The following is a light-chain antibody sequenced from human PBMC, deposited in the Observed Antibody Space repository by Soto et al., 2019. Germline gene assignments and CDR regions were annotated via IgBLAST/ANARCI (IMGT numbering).Light chain of an antibody. CDR2: GAF. V-gene: IGKV3-20*01. J-gene: IGKJ5*01. CDR1: QSLTSSY. CDR3: QQYNNWPPIT. Sequence: IVLTQSPGTLSLSPGERATLSCRASQSLTSSYLAWYQQKPGQAPRLLIYGAFSRATGIPDRFSGSGSGTDFTLTISRLEPEDFAVYYCQQYNNWPPITFGQGTRLEI.